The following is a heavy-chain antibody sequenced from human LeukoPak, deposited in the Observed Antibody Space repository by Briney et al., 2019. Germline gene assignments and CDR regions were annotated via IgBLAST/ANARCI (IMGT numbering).Heavy chain of an antibody. CDR1: GFTFSSYA. V-gene: IGHV3-23*01. CDR3: ASLLAWARAYYFDY. J-gene: IGHJ4*02. Sequence: PGGSLRLSCAASGFTFSSYAMNWVRQAPGKGLEWVSTISPSAASTYYADSVKGRFTISRDNFKNTLSLQMNSLRGEDTAVYYCASLLAWARAYYFDYWGQGTLVTVSS. CDR2: ISPSAAST. D-gene: IGHD2/OR15-2a*01.